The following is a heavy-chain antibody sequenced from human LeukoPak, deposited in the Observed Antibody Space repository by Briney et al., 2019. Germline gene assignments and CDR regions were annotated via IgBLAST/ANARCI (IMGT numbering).Heavy chain of an antibody. Sequence: SVKVSCKASGGTFSSYAISWVRQAPGQGLEWMGGIIPIFGTANYAQKFRGRVTITTDESTSTAYMELSSLRSEDTAVYYCARARWGIGYYYYMDVWGKETTVTVSS. CDR2: IIPIFGTA. J-gene: IGHJ6*03. V-gene: IGHV1-69*05. CDR3: ARARWGIGYYYYMDV. D-gene: IGHD2-8*02. CDR1: GGTFSSYA.